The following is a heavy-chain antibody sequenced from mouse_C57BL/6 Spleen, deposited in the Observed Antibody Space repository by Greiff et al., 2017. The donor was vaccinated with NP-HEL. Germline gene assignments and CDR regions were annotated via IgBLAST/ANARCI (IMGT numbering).Heavy chain of an antibody. J-gene: IGHJ2*01. CDR2: IYPGSGST. V-gene: IGHV1-55*01. CDR1: GYTFTSYW. D-gene: IGHD1-1*01. Sequence: QVQLQQPGAELVKPGASVKMSCKASGYTFTSYWITWVKQRPGQGLEWIGDIYPGSGSTNYNEKFKSKATLTVVTSSSTAYMQRSSLTAEDAAVYYWARETSYGSSYGYLGQGTTLTVSS. CDR3: ARETSYGSSYGY.